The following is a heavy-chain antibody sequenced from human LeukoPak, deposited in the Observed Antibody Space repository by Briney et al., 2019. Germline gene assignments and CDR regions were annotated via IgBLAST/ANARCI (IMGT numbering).Heavy chain of an antibody. V-gene: IGHV1-2*02. Sequence: ASVIVSCKASGYTFAGHWIHWVRQAPGQGLEWMASITPYNGDRSSAQRFQDRVTMTLDTSISTAYMELSRLTFDDTAVYYCARDCDGCQGDFDIWGQGTMVSVSS. J-gene: IGHJ3*02. D-gene: IGHD2-21*01. CDR1: GYTFAGHW. CDR2: ITPYNGDR. CDR3: ARDCDGCQGDFDI.